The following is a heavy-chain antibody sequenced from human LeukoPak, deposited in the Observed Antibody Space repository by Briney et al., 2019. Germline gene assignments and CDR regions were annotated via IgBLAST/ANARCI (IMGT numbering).Heavy chain of an antibody. CDR3: ARDGMGATINYYYYYGMDV. CDR1: GFTVSSNY. J-gene: IGHJ6*02. Sequence: GRSLRLSCAASGFTVSSNYMSWVRQAPGKGLEWVSVIYSGGSTYYADSVKGRFTISRDNSKNTLYLQMNSLRAEDTAVYYCARDGMGATINYYYYYGMDVWGQGTTVTVSS. D-gene: IGHD1-26*01. CDR2: IYSGGST. V-gene: IGHV3-53*01.